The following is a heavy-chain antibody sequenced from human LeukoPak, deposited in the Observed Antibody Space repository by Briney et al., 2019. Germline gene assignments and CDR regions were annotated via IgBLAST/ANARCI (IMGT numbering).Heavy chain of an antibody. CDR1: GFLFSRYG. J-gene: IGHJ4*02. D-gene: IGHD3-10*01. Sequence: GGSLRLSCAASGFLFSRYGMHWVRQAPGGGLEWVALIRYDGSDTYYAASVKGRFTISRDNFKNTLYLQMTSLRTEDTAVYYCAKGVETSTTGELPYYFDYWGQGTLVTVSS. CDR3: AKGVETSTTGELPYYFDY. V-gene: IGHV3-30*02. CDR2: IRYDGSDT.